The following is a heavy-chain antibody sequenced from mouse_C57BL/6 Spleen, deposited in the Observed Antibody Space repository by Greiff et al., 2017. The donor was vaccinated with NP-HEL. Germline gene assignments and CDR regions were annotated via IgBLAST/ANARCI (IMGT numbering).Heavy chain of an antibody. D-gene: IGHD1-1*01. J-gene: IGHJ4*01. CDR2: IYPRSGNT. CDR1: GYTFTSYG. Sequence: QVQLKQSGAELARPGASVKLSCKASGYTFTSYGISWVKQRTGQGLEWIGEIYPRSGNTYYNEKFKGKATLTADKSSSTAYMELRSLTSEDSAVYFCARSPLYYYGSRDYAMDYWGQGTSVTVSS. V-gene: IGHV1-81*01. CDR3: ARSPLYYYGSRDYAMDY.